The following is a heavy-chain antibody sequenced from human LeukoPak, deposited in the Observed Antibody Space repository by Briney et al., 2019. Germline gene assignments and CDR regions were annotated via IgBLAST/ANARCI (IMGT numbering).Heavy chain of an antibody. CDR2: ISGSGGST. Sequence: PGGSLRLSCAASGFIFSRYATSWVRQAPGKGLEWVSGISGSGGSTYHADSVKGRFTISRDNSKNTLYLQMNSLRGEDTAVYYCAKDVSGSYSPIDYWGQGTLVTVSS. J-gene: IGHJ4*02. CDR3: AKDVSGSYSPIDY. CDR1: GFIFSRYA. D-gene: IGHD1-26*01. V-gene: IGHV3-23*01.